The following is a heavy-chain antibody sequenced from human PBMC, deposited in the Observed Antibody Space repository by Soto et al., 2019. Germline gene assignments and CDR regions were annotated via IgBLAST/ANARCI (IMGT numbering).Heavy chain of an antibody. J-gene: IGHJ6*03. Sequence: SETLSLTCTVSGGSISSSSYYWGWIRQPPGKGLEWIGSIYYSGSTYYNPPLKSRVTISVDTSKNQFSLKLSSVTAADTAVYYCATLWFGELLYGTGDDYYYMDVWGKGTTVTVSS. CDR3: ATLWFGELLYGTGDDYYYMDV. D-gene: IGHD3-10*01. CDR2: IYYSGST. CDR1: GGSISSSSYY. V-gene: IGHV4-39*01.